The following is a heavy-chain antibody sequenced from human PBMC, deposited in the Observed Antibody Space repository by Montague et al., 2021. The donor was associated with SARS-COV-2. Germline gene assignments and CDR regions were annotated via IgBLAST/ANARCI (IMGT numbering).Heavy chain of an antibody. CDR1: GFTFDDYG. CDR2: INWNGGST. CDR3: ASLGYYGSGTQVEY. Sequence: SVTLSCEASGFTFDDYGMSWVRQAPVKGPEWVSGINWNGGSTGYXDSVKGRFTISRDNAKNSLYLQMNSLRAEDTALYYCASLGYYGSGTQVEYWGQGTLVTVSS. V-gene: IGHV3-20*04. D-gene: IGHD3-10*01. J-gene: IGHJ4*02.